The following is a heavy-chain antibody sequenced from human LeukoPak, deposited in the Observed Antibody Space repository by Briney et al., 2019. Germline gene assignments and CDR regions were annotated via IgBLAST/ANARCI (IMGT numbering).Heavy chain of an antibody. Sequence: GGSLRLSCAASGFIFSNYWVSWVRQAPGKGLEWVASIKQDGSEKKYVDSVKGRFTISRDNAKKSLYLQMNSLRAEDTAVYYCTRDPTMVRGASDYWGQGTLVTVSS. CDR3: TRDPTMVRGASDY. D-gene: IGHD3-10*01. CDR1: GFIFSNYW. CDR2: IKQDGSEK. V-gene: IGHV3-7*05. J-gene: IGHJ4*02.